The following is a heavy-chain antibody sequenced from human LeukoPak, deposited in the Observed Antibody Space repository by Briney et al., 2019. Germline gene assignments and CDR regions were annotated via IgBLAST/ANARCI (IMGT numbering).Heavy chain of an antibody. CDR3: ARARQARYCGGDCYFDY. CDR1: GFTFSGYG. CDR2: ISYDGSNK. J-gene: IGHJ4*02. V-gene: IGHV3-30*03. D-gene: IGHD2-21*02. Sequence: GGSLRLSCAASGFTFSGYGMHWVRQAPGKGLEWVAVISYDGSNKYYADSVKGRFTISRDNSKNTLYLQMNSLRAEDTAVYYCARARQARYCGGDCYFDYWGQGTLVTVSS.